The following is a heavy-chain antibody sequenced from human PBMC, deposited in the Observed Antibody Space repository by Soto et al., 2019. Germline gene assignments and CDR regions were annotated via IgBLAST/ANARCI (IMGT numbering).Heavy chain of an antibody. CDR1: GGSVSSGDYF. Sequence: SETLSLTCTVSGGSVSSGDYFWCWLRQSPGKRLEWIAYIYYSGSTNYTPSLKSRATISVDTSKSQVSLTLTSMTAADAALYYCARSPNYYYYGFDVWGQGTAVTVSS. CDR3: ARSPNYYYYGFDV. J-gene: IGHJ6*02. V-gene: IGHV4-61*08. D-gene: IGHD3-10*01. CDR2: IYYSGST.